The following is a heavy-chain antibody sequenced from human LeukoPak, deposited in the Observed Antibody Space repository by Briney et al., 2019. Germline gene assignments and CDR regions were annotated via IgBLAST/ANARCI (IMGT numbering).Heavy chain of an antibody. Sequence: ASVKFSCKASGYTFDSYYVHWLRQAPGQGLQLMGIINPSDGSTSYTPRFQGRVTVTRDTSTSTVYMELSSLRSEDTAVYYCARVYSGYDCGYWGQGTLVTVSS. J-gene: IGHJ4*02. V-gene: IGHV1-46*02. CDR1: GYTFDSYY. CDR2: INPSDGST. D-gene: IGHD5-12*01. CDR3: ARVYSGYDCGY.